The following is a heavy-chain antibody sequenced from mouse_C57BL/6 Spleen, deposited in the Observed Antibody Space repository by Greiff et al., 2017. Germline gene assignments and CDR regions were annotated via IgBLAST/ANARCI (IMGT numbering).Heavy chain of an antibody. Sequence: EVQLQQSGPELVKPGASVKISCKASGYTFTDYYMNWVKQSHGKSLEWIGDINPNNGGTSYNQKFKGKATLTVDKSSSTAYMELRSLTSEDSAVYYCARGRLQQNALDYWGQGTSVTVSS. V-gene: IGHV1-26*01. J-gene: IGHJ4*01. CDR2: INPNNGGT. CDR3: ARGRLQQNALDY. D-gene: IGHD2-4*01. CDR1: GYTFTDYY.